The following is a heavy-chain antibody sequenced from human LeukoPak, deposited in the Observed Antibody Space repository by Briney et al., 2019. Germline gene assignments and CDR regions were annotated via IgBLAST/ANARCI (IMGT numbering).Heavy chain of an antibody. V-gene: IGHV4-61*08. CDR3: ARVPRDYVWGSYRPDAFDI. CDR1: GASIRSGDYY. CDR2: IYYSGST. J-gene: IGHJ3*02. D-gene: IGHD3-16*02. Sequence: SETLSLTCTVSGASIRSGDYYWSWIRQPPGKGLEWIGYIYYSGSTNYNPSLKSRVTISVDTSKNQFSLKLSSVTAADTAVYYCARVPRDYVWGSYRPDAFDIWGQGTMVTVSS.